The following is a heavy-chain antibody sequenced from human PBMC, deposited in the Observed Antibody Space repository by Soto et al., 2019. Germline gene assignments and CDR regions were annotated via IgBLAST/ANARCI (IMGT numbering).Heavy chain of an antibody. CDR1: RGTFNRYA. D-gene: IGHD5-18*01. V-gene: IGHV1-69*01. CDR2: LVPQFGTP. Sequence: QVQLVQSGAEVKKPGSSVKVSCLASRGTFNRYAINWVRQAPGHGLEWLGALVPQFGTPNYAQKFQDRVTIVADESTNTTSMELRALTSDDTPVYYCARQNRDTPMVPFDVWGQGTLVTVSS. J-gene: IGHJ4*02. CDR3: ARQNRDTPMVPFDV.